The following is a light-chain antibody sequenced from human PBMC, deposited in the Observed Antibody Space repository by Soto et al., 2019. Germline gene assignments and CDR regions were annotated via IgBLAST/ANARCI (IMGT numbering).Light chain of an antibody. V-gene: IGLV2-14*01. Sequence: QSALTQPASVSGSPGQSITISCTGTSSDVGGYNYVSWYQHHPGKAPKLMIYEVSNRPSGVSNRFSGSKSGNTASLTISGLQAEDEGDYYCSSYRSSTTPVVFGGGTQLTVL. CDR2: EVS. CDR3: SSYRSSTTPVV. CDR1: SSDVGGYNY. J-gene: IGLJ2*01.